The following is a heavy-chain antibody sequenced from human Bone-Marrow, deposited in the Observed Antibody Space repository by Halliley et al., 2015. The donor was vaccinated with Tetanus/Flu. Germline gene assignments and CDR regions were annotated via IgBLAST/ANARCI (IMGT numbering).Heavy chain of an antibody. CDR3: TTDAAVEGDF. CDR2: LKSQIDGGSA. V-gene: IGHV3-15*01. J-gene: IGHJ4*02. D-gene: IGHD6-19*01. Sequence: WVGRLKSQIDGGSADFAAPVEGRFSLSREGSKNSVSLQMNNLKIEDTGVYYCTTDAAVEGDFWGQGTRVTVSS.